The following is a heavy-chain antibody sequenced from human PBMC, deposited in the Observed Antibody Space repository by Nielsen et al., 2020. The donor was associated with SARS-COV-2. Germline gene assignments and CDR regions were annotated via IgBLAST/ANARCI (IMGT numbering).Heavy chain of an antibody. V-gene: IGHV3-48*02. Sequence: GESLKISCAASGFTFSSYSMNWVRQAPGKGLEWVSYISSSSSTIYYADSVKGRFTISRDNAKNSLYLQMNSLRDEDTAVYYCARDPSITIFGYYYYGMDVWGQGTTVTVSS. CDR3: ARDPSITIFGYYYYGMDV. J-gene: IGHJ6*02. D-gene: IGHD3-3*01. CDR1: GFTFSSYS. CDR2: ISSSSSTI.